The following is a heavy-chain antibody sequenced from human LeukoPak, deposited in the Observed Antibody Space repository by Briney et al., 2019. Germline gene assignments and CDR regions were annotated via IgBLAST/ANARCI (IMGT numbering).Heavy chain of an antibody. J-gene: IGHJ6*03. CDR3: ANGNRCTSPNCLGYYYFYMDV. V-gene: IGHV3-23*01. CDR2: FSGSGGTT. D-gene: IGHD2-8*01. CDR1: GFTFSSYS. Sequence: GGTLRLTCAASGFTFSSYSMNWVRQAPGRGLEWVSGFSGSGGTTYYAYPVKGRFTISRDNSKNTLYLQMNSLRAEDTAVYYCANGNRCTSPNCLGYYYFYMDVWGKGTTVTVSS.